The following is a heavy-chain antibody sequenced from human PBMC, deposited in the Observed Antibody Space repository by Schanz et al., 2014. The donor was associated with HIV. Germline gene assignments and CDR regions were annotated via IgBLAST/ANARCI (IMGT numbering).Heavy chain of an antibody. Sequence: QVQLVESGGGVVQPGRSLRLSCAASGFTFSTYGMHWVRQGPGKGLEWVAFISYDGSNKYYADSVKGRSTISRDNSKNTLFLQMNSLRGEDTAVYYCARVANWDYYGMDVWGRGTTVTVSS. D-gene: IGHD3-16*01. CDR3: ARVANWDYYGMDV. V-gene: IGHV3-30*03. CDR2: ISYDGSNK. J-gene: IGHJ6*02. CDR1: GFTFSTYG.